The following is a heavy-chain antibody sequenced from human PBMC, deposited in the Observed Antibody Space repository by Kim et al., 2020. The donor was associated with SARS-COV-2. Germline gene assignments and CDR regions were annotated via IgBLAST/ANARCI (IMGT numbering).Heavy chain of an antibody. Sequence: GTTKYSQKFQGRVSMTRDSSINTAYVELNSLTSDDTAVYYCSRDSDPDFWGQGTLVTVSS. CDR3: SRDSDPDF. CDR2: GTT. J-gene: IGHJ4*02. V-gene: IGHV1-2*02.